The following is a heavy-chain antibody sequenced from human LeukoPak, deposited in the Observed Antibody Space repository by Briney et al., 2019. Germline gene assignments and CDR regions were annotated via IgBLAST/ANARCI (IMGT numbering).Heavy chain of an antibody. CDR2: IIPILGIA. CDR1: GGTFSSYT. Sequence: GASVTVSCTASGGTFSSYTISWVRQAPRQGLEWMGRIIPILGIANYAQQFQGRVTITADKSTSTAYMELSNLRSEDTAVYYCATDQKSIVGAWGLDYWGQGTLVTVSS. J-gene: IGHJ4*02. V-gene: IGHV1-69*04. CDR3: ATDQKSIVGAWGLDY. D-gene: IGHD1-26*01.